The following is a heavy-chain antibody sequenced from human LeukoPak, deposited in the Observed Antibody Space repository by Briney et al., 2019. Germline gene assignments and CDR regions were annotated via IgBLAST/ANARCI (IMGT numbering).Heavy chain of an antibody. CDR3: ARGRHYGPESLHTFDY. V-gene: IGHV3-7*01. J-gene: IGHJ4*02. CDR2: INHDGSEK. CDR1: GFTFSRNW. Sequence: GGSLRLSCAASGFTFSRNWMSWVRQAPGKGLEWVANINHDGSEKYYVDSVKGRFTISRDNARNSLYLQMNSLRAEDTAVYYCARGRHYGPESLHTFDYWGQGTLVTVSS. D-gene: IGHD3-10*01.